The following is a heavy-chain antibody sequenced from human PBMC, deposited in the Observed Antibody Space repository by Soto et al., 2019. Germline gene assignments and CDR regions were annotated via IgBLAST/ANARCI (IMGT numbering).Heavy chain of an antibody. Sequence: QVQLQESGPGLVKPSQTLSLTCTVFGGSISSGGYYWSWIRQHPGKGLEWIGYIYYSGSTYYNPSLKSRVTISVDTSKNQFSLKLSSVTAADTAVYYCAGLGVRRGAFDIWGQGTMVTVSS. CDR3: AGLGVRRGAFDI. CDR2: IYYSGST. J-gene: IGHJ3*02. V-gene: IGHV4-31*03. D-gene: IGHD3-10*01. CDR1: GGSISSGGYY.